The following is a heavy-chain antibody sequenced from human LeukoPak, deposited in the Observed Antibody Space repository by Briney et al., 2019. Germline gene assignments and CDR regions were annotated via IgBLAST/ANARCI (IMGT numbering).Heavy chain of an antibody. J-gene: IGHJ4*02. V-gene: IGHV1-18*01. CDR1: GYTFTSYG. Sequence: GASVKVSCKASGYTFTSYGISWVRQAPGQGLEWMGWISAYNGNTNYAQKLQGRVTMTTDTSTSAAYMELRSLRTDDTAVYYCARVRFEQWLLDYWGQGTLVTVSS. CDR3: ARVRFEQWLLDY. CDR2: ISAYNGNT. D-gene: IGHD6-19*01.